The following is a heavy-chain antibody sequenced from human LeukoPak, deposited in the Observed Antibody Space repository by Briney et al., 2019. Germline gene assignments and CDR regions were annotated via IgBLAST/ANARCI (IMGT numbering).Heavy chain of an antibody. CDR2: INHSGST. Sequence: SETLSLTCAVYGGSFSGYYWSWIRQPPAKGLEWIGEINHSGSTNYNPSLKSRVTISVDTSKNQFSLKLSSVTAADTAVYYCARGTPPTVTTFWWFDPWGQGTLVTVSS. CDR1: GGSFSGYY. V-gene: IGHV4-34*01. CDR3: ARGTPPTVTTFWWFDP. J-gene: IGHJ5*02. D-gene: IGHD4-17*01.